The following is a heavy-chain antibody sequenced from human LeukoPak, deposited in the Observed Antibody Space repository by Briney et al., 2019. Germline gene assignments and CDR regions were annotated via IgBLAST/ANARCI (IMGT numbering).Heavy chain of an antibody. CDR2: ISAYNGNT. J-gene: IGHJ3*02. CDR1: GYTFTSYG. V-gene: IGHV1-18*01. Sequence: ASVKVSCKASGYTFTSYGISWVRQAPGQGLEWMGWISAYNGNTNYAQKLQGRVTMTEDTSTDTAYMELSSLRSEDTAVYYCATDIAVAGHLDAFDIWGQGTMVTVSS. CDR3: ATDIAVAGHLDAFDI. D-gene: IGHD6-19*01.